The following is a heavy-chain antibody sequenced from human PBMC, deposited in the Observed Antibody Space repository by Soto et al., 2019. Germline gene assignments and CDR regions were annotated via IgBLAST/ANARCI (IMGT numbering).Heavy chain of an antibody. V-gene: IGHV4-59*08. CDR2: IYYSGST. CDR3: AKLHCITSNCVQLDP. Sequence: SETLSLTCSVSGGSLSGYYWTWTRQPPGKGLEWIGYIYYSGSTNYNPSLKSRVTISVDTSKNQFSLKLSSVTAADTAVYYCAKLHCITSNCVQLDPWGQGTLVTVSS. D-gene: IGHD3-10*01. J-gene: IGHJ5*02. CDR1: GGSLSGYY.